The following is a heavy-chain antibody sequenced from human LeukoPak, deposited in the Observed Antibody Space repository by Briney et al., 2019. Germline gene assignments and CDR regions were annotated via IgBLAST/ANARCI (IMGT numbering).Heavy chain of an antibody. D-gene: IGHD6-13*01. CDR3: ARHGSSWPPDGFDV. J-gene: IGHJ3*01. Sequence: GGSLRLSCVASGFTFSASSMNWVRQAPGQGLEWISYIGSTTSAIYYADSVKGRFTISRDNAKNSLYLQMSSLRVEDTGVYYCARHGSSWPPDGFDVWGQGTTVTVSS. CDR2: IGSTTSAI. CDR1: GFTFSASS. V-gene: IGHV3-48*01.